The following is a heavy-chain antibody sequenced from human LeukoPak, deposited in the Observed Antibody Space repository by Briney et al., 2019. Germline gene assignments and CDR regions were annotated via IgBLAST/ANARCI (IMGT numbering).Heavy chain of an antibody. D-gene: IGHD2/OR15-2a*01. CDR2: INNVASHI. Sequence: PGGSLRLSCAASGFSISSSAMNWVRQAPGKGPEWVSSINNVASHIYYAGSVRGRFTISRDNAKNSVYLQMNSLRAEDTAVYYCTRDATYYLRYGYFDYWGQGTLVTVSS. V-gene: IGHV3-21*01. CDR1: GFSISSSA. CDR3: TRDATYYLRYGYFDY. J-gene: IGHJ4*02.